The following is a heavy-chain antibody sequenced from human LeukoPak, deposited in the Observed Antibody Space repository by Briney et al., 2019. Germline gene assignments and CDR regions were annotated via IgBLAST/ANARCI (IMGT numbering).Heavy chain of an antibody. CDR3: ARGGASGYDDAFDI. D-gene: IGHD5-12*01. J-gene: IGHJ3*02. V-gene: IGHV4-39*07. Sequence: SETLSLTCTVSGGSISGSSYFWGWIRQPPGKGLEWIGNIYYSGSTNYNPSLKSRVTISVDTSKNQFSLKLSSVTAADTAVYYCARGGASGYDDAFDIWGQGTMVTVSS. CDR1: GGSISGSSYF. CDR2: IYYSGST.